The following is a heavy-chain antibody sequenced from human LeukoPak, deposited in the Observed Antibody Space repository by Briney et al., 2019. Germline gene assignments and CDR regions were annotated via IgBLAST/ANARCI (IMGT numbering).Heavy chain of an antibody. CDR1: GYSFIYYY. CDR2: INPDTGDT. Sequence: ASVKVSCKASGYSFIYYYMHWVRQAAGQGVEWMGWINPDTGDTNFAQRFQGRVTMTRDTSINTAYMDLSSLTSDDTAVYYCAFLARTGAREWGQGTLVTVS. CDR3: AFLARTGARE. D-gene: IGHD5-12*01. J-gene: IGHJ4*02. V-gene: IGHV1-2*02.